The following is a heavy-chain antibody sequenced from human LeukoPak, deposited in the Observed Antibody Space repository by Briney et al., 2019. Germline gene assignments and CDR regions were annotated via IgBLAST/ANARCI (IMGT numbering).Heavy chain of an antibody. D-gene: IGHD2-21*01. V-gene: IGHV1-2*02. CDR1: GYTFTGYY. CDR3: ARGAYCGGDCYYFDY. J-gene: IGHJ4*02. CDR2: INPNSGGT. Sequence: ASVKVSCKASGYTFTGYYMHWVRQAPGQGLEWMGWINPNSGGTNYAQKFQGRVTMTRDTSISTAYMELSRLRSDDTAVYYCARGAYCGGDCYYFDYWGQGTLVTVSS.